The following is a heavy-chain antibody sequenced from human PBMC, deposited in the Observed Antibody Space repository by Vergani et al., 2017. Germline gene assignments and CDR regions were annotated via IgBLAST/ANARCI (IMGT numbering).Heavy chain of an antibody. Sequence: QVQLVQSGAEVKKPGSSVKVSCKASGGTFSSYAISWVRQAPGQGLEWMGRIIPILDIANYAQKFQGRVTITADKSTSTAYMELSSLRSEDTAVYYCARGGRDGYNSNYWGQGTLVTVSS. CDR3: ARGGRDGYNSNY. D-gene: IGHD5-24*01. V-gene: IGHV1-69*04. CDR1: GGTFSSYA. CDR2: IIPILDIA. J-gene: IGHJ4*02.